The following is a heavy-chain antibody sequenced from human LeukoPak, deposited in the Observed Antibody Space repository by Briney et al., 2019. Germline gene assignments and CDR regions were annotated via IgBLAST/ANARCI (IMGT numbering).Heavy chain of an antibody. CDR1: GGTFNNYA. V-gene: IGHV1-2*02. J-gene: IGHJ4*02. Sequence: ASVKVSCKASGGTFNNYAISWVRQAPGQGLEWMGWINPNSGGTNYAQKFQGRVTMTRDTSISTAYMELSRLRSDDTAVYYRARGLYSSSSLDFDYWGQGTLVTVSS. D-gene: IGHD6-6*01. CDR2: INPNSGGT. CDR3: ARGLYSSSSLDFDY.